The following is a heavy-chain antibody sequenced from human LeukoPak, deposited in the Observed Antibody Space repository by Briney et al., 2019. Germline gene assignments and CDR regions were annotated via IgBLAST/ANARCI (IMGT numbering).Heavy chain of an antibody. Sequence: SETLSLTCTVSGGSISSSSYYWGWIRQPPGKGLEWIGEINHSGSTNYNPSLKSRVTISVDTSKNQFSLKLSSVTAADTAVYYCARLRWVDGSGYYYYYYYMDVWGKGTTVTVSS. D-gene: IGHD3-22*01. CDR3: ARLRWVDGSGYYYYYYYMDV. J-gene: IGHJ6*03. CDR1: GGSISSSSYY. V-gene: IGHV4-39*07. CDR2: INHSGST.